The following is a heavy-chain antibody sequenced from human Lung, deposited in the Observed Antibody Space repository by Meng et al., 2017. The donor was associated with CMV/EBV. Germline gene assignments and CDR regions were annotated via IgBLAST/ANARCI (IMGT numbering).Heavy chain of an antibody. D-gene: IGHD3-16*01. J-gene: IGHJ4*02. Sequence: ASVXVSXKAGGYTFTNYDIHWVRRATGQGLEWLGWINPNNYNTGYAHQFQGRVTMTRTTSISTAYLELSGLRSEDTAVYYCARGRGGAESPYYFDYWGQGTLVTVSS. CDR2: INPNNYNT. CDR3: ARGRGGAESPYYFDY. CDR1: GYTFTNYD. V-gene: IGHV1-8*01.